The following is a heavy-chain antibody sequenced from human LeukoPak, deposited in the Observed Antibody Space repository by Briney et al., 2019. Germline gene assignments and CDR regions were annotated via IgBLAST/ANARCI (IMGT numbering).Heavy chain of an antibody. J-gene: IGHJ4*02. CDR2: IKSKSDGETT. V-gene: IGHV3-15*01. CDR3: TTAKIGY. CDR1: GFTFSDAW. Sequence: PGGSLRLSCAASGFTFSDAWMSWVRQAPGKGLEWVGRIKSKSDGETTDYAAPVKGRFTISRDDLKNTLHLQMNSLKTEDTAVYYCTTAKIGYWGQGTLVTVSS.